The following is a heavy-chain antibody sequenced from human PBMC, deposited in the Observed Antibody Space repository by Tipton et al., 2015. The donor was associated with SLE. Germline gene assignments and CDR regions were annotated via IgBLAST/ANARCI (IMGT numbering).Heavy chain of an antibody. CDR2: IYSGGST. J-gene: IGHJ3*02. Sequence: SLRLSCAASGFTVSSNYMSWVRQAPGKGLEWVSVIYSGGSTYYADSVKGRFTISRDNSKNTLYLQMNSLRAEDTAVYYCARDKGVGAYDAFDTWGQGTMVTVSS. CDR1: GFTVSSNY. CDR3: ARDKGVGAYDAFDT. V-gene: IGHV3-53*01. D-gene: IGHD1-26*01.